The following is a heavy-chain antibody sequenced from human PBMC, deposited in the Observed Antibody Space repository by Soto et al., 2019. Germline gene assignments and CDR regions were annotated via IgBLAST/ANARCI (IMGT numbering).Heavy chain of an antibody. V-gene: IGHV1-18*04. CDR3: ARSIVVVPAAIPPGGGSAYYFDY. Sequence: ASEKVSCKASGYTFTSYGISWVRQAPGQGLEWMGWISAYNGNTNYAQKLQGRVTMTTDTSTSTAYMELRSLRSDDTAVYYCARSIVVVPAAIPPGGGSAYYFDYWGQGTLVTVSS. CDR2: ISAYNGNT. CDR1: GYTFTSYG. J-gene: IGHJ4*02. D-gene: IGHD2-2*02.